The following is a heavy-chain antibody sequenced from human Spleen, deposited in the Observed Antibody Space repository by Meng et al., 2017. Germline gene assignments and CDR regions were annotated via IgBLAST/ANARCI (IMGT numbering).Heavy chain of an antibody. CDR1: GYSISSGYY. J-gene: IGHJ4*02. CDR3: ARGLRWMTTIDY. Sequence: SETLSLTCTVSGYSISSGYYWGWIRQPPGKGLEWIGSIYHSGSTYYNPSLKSRVTISVDTSKNQFSLKLSSVTAADTAVYYCARGLRWMTTIDYWGQGTLVTVSS. D-gene: IGHD5-24*01. CDR2: IYHSGST. V-gene: IGHV4-38-2*02.